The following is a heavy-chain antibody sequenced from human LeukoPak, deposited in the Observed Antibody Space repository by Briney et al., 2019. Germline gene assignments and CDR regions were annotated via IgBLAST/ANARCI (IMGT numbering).Heavy chain of an antibody. CDR1: GFTFSYYG. CDR2: MWSDGIRK. J-gene: IGHJ3*02. D-gene: IGHD6-19*01. CDR3: TRDADTSGHYDIFDI. V-gene: IGHV3-33*01. Sequence: GGSLRLSCATSGFTFSYYGIHWVRQAPGKGLEWVAVMWSDGIRKYYTDSVKGRFTVSRDTSQNTQYLEMSSLRVEDTAVYYCTRDADTSGHYDIFDIWGQGTMVTVSS.